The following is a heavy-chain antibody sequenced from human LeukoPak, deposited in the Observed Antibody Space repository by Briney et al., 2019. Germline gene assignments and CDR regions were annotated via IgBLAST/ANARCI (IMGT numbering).Heavy chain of an antibody. Sequence: SETLSLTCTVSGGSTSSSSYYWGWIRHPPGKGLEWIGSIYYSGSTYYNPSLKSRVTISVDTSKNQFSLKLSSVTAADTAVYYCARQPQSYYWYFDLWGRGTLVTVSS. D-gene: IGHD3/OR15-3a*01. J-gene: IGHJ2*01. CDR3: ARQPQSYYWYFDL. V-gene: IGHV4-39*07. CDR2: IYYSGST. CDR1: GGSTSSSSYY.